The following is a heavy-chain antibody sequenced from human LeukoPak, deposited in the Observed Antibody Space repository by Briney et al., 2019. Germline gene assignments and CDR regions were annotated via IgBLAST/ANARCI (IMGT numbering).Heavy chain of an antibody. CDR2: MYYSGST. D-gene: IGHD3-3*01. CDR3: ASALWSGFGWFDP. V-gene: IGHV4-59*08. Sequence: SSETLSLTCSVSGGSISSYYWGWIRQPPGKGLEWIWYMYYSGSTNYNPSLKSRVTISGDTSKNQVPLKLSFVTAADTAVYYCASALWSGFGWFDPWGQGILVTVSS. CDR1: GGSISSYY. J-gene: IGHJ5*02.